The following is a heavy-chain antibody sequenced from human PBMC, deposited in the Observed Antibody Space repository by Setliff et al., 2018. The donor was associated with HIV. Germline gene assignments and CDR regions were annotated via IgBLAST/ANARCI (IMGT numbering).Heavy chain of an antibody. J-gene: IGHJ5*02. V-gene: IGHV3-30*01. Sequence: PGGSLRLSCAASGFTFSTYTMHWVRQTPGKGLEWLAGISYSGINTYLADSVKGRFNISRDNSNNTLYVQMESLRTEDTGIYYCARDLTSNSNCFEPWGQGTQVTV. CDR3: ARDLTSNSNCFEP. CDR2: ISYSGINT. D-gene: IGHD4-4*01. CDR1: GFTFSTYT.